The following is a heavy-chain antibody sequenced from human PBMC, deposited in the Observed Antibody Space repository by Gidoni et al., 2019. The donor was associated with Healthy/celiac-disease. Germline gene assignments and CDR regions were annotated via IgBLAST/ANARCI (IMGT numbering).Heavy chain of an antibody. V-gene: IGHV3-21*01. J-gene: IGHJ6*02. Sequence: EVQLVESGGGLVKPGGSLRLSCAASGFTFSSYSMNWVRQAPGKGLEWVSSISSSSSYIYYADSVKGRFTISRDNAKNSLYLQMNSLRAEDTAVYYCARDPVAAAAGTLRRNYGMDVWGQGTTVTVSS. CDR2: ISSSSSYI. D-gene: IGHD6-13*01. CDR3: ARDPVAAAAGTLRRNYGMDV. CDR1: GFTFSSYS.